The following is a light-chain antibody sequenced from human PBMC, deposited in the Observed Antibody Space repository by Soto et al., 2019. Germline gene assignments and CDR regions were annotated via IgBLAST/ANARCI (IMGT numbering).Light chain of an antibody. CDR3: QQYGSSLGLT. V-gene: IGKV3-20*01. CDR1: QSVSSSY. J-gene: IGKJ3*01. Sequence: EIVLTQSPGTLSLSPGERATLSCRASQSVSSSYLAWYQQKPGQAPRLLIYGASSRATGISDRFSGSGSGTDFTLTIIRLEPEDFAVYYCQQYGSSLGLTFGPGTKVDIK. CDR2: GAS.